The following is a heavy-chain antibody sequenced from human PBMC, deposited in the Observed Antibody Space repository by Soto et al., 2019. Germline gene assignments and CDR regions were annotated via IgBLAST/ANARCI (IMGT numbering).Heavy chain of an antibody. V-gene: IGHV1-69*08. J-gene: IGHJ4*02. CDR2: IIPFANIA. Sequence: QVQLVQSGAEVKKPGSSVKVSCKTSGGSFSSYNYNWVRLAPGQGLEWMGRIIPFANIANYGQAFQDRVTISADTSASTVYMERRSLTSEDTALYYCARDSAVTNAASRMAYWGQGTLVTVSS. CDR1: GGSFSSYN. D-gene: IGHD4-4*01. CDR3: ARDSAVTNAASRMAY.